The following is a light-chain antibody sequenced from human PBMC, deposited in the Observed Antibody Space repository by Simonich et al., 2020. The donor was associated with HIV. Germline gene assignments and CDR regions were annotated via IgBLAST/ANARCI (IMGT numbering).Light chain of an antibody. V-gene: IGKV3D-15*01. J-gene: IGKJ2*01. Sequence: EIVMTQSPATLSVSPGERATLSCRASQSVGSNLAWYHQKPGQAPRLLIYGASTRATSIPARFSGSGSGTDFTLTISSLQPEDFAVYYCQQDYNLPMYTFGQGTKLEIK. CDR1: QSVGSN. CDR3: QQDYNLPMYT. CDR2: GAS.